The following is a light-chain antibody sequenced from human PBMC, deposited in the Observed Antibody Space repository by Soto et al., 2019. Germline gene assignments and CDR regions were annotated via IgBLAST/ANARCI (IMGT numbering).Light chain of an antibody. CDR3: QQYYSTTWP. V-gene: IGKV4-1*01. CDR2: WAS. CDR1: QSVLYSSNNNNY. J-gene: IGKJ1*01. Sequence: DIVMTQSPDSLAVSLGERATINCKSSQSVLYSSNNNNYLAWYQQKPGQSPKLLIYWASTRESGVPDRFSGSGSGTDFTLTISSLQAEDVAVYYCQQYYSTTWPFGQVTKVDI.